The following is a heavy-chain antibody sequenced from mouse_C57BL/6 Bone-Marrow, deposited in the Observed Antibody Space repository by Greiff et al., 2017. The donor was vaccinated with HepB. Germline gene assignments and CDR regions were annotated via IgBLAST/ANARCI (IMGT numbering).Heavy chain of an antibody. CDR1: GYTFTSYG. Sequence: QVQLKQSGAELARPGASVKLSCKASGYTFTSYGISWVKQRTGQGLEWIGEIYPRSGNTYYNEKFKGKATLTADKSSSTAYMELRSLTSEDSAVYFCARLQYYGSSYGGFYDYWGQGTTRTVSS. J-gene: IGHJ2*01. CDR3: ARLQYYGSSYGGFYDY. CDR2: IYPRSGNT. D-gene: IGHD1-1*01. V-gene: IGHV1-81*01.